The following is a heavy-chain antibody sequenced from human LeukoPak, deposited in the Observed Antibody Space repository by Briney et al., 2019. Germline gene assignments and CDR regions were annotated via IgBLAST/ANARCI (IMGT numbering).Heavy chain of an antibody. CDR3: VRGAVIAHFDY. D-gene: IGHD2-21*01. Sequence: ASVKASCKASEYALTSYNMHGGPQAPGQGLEWRGWVYPATGGTNYAQKFQGRVTMTTATSISTAYMELRGLTSETPPVYLSVRGAVIAHFDYWGQGTLVTVSS. CDR1: EYALTSYN. J-gene: IGHJ4*02. CDR2: VYPATGGT. V-gene: IGHV1-2*02.